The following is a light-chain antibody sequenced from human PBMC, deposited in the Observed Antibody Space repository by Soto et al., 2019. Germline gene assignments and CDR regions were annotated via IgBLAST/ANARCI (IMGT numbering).Light chain of an antibody. J-gene: IGLJ2*01. CDR2: EVS. CDR3: SSYAGNKNVLL. V-gene: IGLV2-8*01. CDR1: SGDVGGYNY. Sequence: QSALTQPPSASGSPGQSVTISCTGTSGDVGGYNYVSWYQQFPGKAPKLMIHEVSKRPSGVPDRFSGSKSGNTASLTVSGLQAEDEAVYYCSSYAGNKNVLLFGAGTQLTVL.